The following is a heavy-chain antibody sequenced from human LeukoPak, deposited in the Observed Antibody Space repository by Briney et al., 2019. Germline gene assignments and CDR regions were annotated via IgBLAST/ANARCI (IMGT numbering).Heavy chain of an antibody. CDR1: GFTFSTYG. J-gene: IGHJ3*02. CDR2: ILFDGSNK. Sequence: GGSLRLSCAASGFTFSTYGMHWVRQAPGKGLEWVALILFDGSNKYYADSVKGRFTISRDNSKNTLYLQMNSLRTHDTAVYYCAKGIMTTVTTDAFDIWGQGTMVTVSS. CDR3: AKGIMTTVTTDAFDI. D-gene: IGHD4-17*01. V-gene: IGHV3-30*02.